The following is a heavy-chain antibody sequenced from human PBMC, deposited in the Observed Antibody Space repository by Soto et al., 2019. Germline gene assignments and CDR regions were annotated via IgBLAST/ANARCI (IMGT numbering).Heavy chain of an antibody. V-gene: IGHV4-31*03. D-gene: IGHD3-9*01. CDR2: IDYRGTT. Sequence: QVQLQESGPGLVKPSQTLSLSCSVSGVSITRGAYLWSWIRQQPGKSLEWIGYIDYRGTTFFNPSLKSRLNLSRDTSNNQFFLKVDSVTAADAAVYYCARVSATGTRYFDSWGQGTLVTVSS. J-gene: IGHJ4*02. CDR1: GVSITRGAYL. CDR3: ARVSATGTRYFDS.